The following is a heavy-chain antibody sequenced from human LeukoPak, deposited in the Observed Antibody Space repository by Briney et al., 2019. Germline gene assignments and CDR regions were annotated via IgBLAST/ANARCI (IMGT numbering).Heavy chain of an antibody. CDR2: IIPIFGTA. J-gene: IGHJ3*02. CDR3: AREIYSGSYRQPYGAFDI. CDR1: GGTFSSYA. V-gene: IGHV1-69*13. Sequence: SVKVSCKASGGTFSSYAISWVRQVPGQGLEWMGGIIPIFGTANYAQKFQGRVTITADESTSTAYMELSSLRSEDTAVYYCAREIYSGSYRQPYGAFDIWGQGTMVTVSS. D-gene: IGHD1-26*01.